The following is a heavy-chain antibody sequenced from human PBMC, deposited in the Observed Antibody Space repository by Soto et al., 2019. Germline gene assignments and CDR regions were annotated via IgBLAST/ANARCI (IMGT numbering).Heavy chain of an antibody. D-gene: IGHD3-22*01. V-gene: IGHV4-34*01. J-gene: IGHJ5*02. CDR1: GGSFSGYY. Sequence: SETLSLTCAVYGGSFSGYYWSWIRQPPGKGLEWIGEINHSGSTNYNPSLKSRVTISVDTSKNQFSLKLSSVTAADTAVYYCAGPSIHDRTYNWFDPWGQGTLVTVSS. CDR3: AGPSIHDRTYNWFDP. CDR2: INHSGST.